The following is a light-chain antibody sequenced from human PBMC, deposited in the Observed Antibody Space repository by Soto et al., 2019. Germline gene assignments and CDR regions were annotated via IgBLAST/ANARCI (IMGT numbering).Light chain of an antibody. CDR3: QQYNNWPLT. CDR2: GAS. Sequence: EILMTQSPSTLSVSAGERATLSCRASQSVSSNLAWYQQKAGQAPRLLMYGASTRATGIPARFSGSGSGTEFTLTISSLPSEDFAVYYCQQYNNWPLTFGGGTKVDIK. CDR1: QSVSSN. V-gene: IGKV3-15*01. J-gene: IGKJ4*01.